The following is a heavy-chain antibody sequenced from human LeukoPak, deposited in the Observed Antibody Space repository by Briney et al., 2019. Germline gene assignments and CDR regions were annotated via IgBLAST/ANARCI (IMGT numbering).Heavy chain of an antibody. CDR3: ARGPPRGKYYYMDV. D-gene: IGHD1-1*01. CDR2: IGTASDT. V-gene: IGHV3-13*01. Sequence: AGGSLRLSCAASGFTFSGYSMHWVRQPTGQGLEWVSTIGTASDTYYPGSVEGRFTLSRDNAKNSLYLQMNSLTAGDTAVYYCARGPPRGKYYYMDVWGKGTTVTASS. CDR1: GFTFSGYS. J-gene: IGHJ6*03.